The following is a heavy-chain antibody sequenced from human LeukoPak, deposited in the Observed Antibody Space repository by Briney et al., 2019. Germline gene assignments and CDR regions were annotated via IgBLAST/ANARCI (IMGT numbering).Heavy chain of an antibody. J-gene: IGHJ4*02. CDR3: ARANFLYCSSSTCLFDY. V-gene: IGHV1-2*02. CDR2: INPNDGDT. Sequence: ASVKVSCKASGHTFTDYYMHWVRQAPGQGFEWMGWINPNDGDTNYAQKFQGRVTMTRDTSISTAHMEVSRLRSDDTAVYYCARANFLYCSSSTCLFDYWGQGTLVTVPS. D-gene: IGHD2-2*01. CDR1: GHTFTDYY.